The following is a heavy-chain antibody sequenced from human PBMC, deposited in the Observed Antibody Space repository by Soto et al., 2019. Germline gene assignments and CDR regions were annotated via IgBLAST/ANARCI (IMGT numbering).Heavy chain of an antibody. CDR2: IIPIFGTA. J-gene: IGHJ3*02. V-gene: IGHV1-69*13. D-gene: IGHD3-22*01. CDR3: ASSPGDSSGYLDAFDI. Sequence: GASVKVSCKASGGTFSSYAISWVRQAPGQGLEWMGGIIPIFGTANYTQKFQGRVTITADESTSTAYMELSSLRSEDTAVYYCASSPGDSSGYLDAFDIWGQGTMVTVSS. CDR1: GGTFSSYA.